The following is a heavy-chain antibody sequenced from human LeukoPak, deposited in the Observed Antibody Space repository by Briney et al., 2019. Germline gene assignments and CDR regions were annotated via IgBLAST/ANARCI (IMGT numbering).Heavy chain of an antibody. CDR1: GFTVSSKY. D-gene: IGHD1-20*01. CDR3: ARDNWNDATDY. CDR2: IYSGAST. J-gene: IGHJ4*02. Sequence: GGSLRLSCAASGFTVSSKYMSWVRQAPGKGLEWVSVIYSGASTYYADSVKGRFAISRDNSKNTLYLQMNSLRAEDTAFYYCARDNWNDATDYWGQGTLVTVSS. V-gene: IGHV3-53*01.